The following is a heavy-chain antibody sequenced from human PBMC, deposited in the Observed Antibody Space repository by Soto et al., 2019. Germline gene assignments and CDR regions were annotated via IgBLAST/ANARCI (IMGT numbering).Heavy chain of an antibody. Sequence: SETLSLTCAVSGGSIRSSNWWSWVRQPPGKGLEWIGEIYHSGSANYNPSLKSRVTISVDKSKNQFSLKLSSVTAADTAVYYCAKCITALGPIDYWGQGTLVTVSS. CDR2: IYHSGSA. D-gene: IGHD6-6*01. V-gene: IGHV4-4*02. J-gene: IGHJ4*02. CDR1: GGSIRSSNW. CDR3: AKCITALGPIDY.